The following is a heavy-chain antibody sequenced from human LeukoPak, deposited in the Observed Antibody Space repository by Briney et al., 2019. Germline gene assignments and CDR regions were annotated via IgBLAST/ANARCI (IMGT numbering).Heavy chain of an antibody. CDR2: ISGSGGST. CDR3: AKDLLGIVGATTVSDY. J-gene: IGHJ4*02. V-gene: IGHV3-23*01. CDR1: GFTFSSYA. D-gene: IGHD1-26*01. Sequence: GGSLRLSCAASGFTFSSYAMSWVRQAPGKGLEWVSAISGSGGSTYYADSVKGRFTISRDNSKNTLYLQMNSLRAEDTAVYYCAKDLLGIVGATTVSDYWGQGTLVTVSS.